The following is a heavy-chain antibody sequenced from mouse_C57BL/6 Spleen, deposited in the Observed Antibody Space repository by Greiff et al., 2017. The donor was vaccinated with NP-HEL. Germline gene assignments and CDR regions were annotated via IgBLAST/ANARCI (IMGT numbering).Heavy chain of an antibody. Sequence: VQLQQSGPGLVQPSQSLSITCTVSGFSLTTYGVHWVRQSPGKGLEWLGVIWRGGSTDYTAAFMSRLSITKDNSKSQVFFKMNSLQADDTAIYYCAKTDYYGSRVYAMDYWGQGTSVTVSS. CDR2: IWRGGST. J-gene: IGHJ4*01. CDR1: GFSLTTYG. V-gene: IGHV2-5*01. CDR3: AKTDYYGSRVYAMDY. D-gene: IGHD1-1*01.